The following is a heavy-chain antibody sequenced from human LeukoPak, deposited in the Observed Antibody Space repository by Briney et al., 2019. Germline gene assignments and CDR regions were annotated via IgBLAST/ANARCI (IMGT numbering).Heavy chain of an antibody. J-gene: IGHJ4*02. D-gene: IGHD5-18*01. CDR3: ARVLVGFGYSHGPVDY. CDR2: ISTGSSIM. CDR1: GFTFNTYS. Sequence: SLRLSCAASGFTFNTYSMDWVRQAPRVGLEWVSYISTGSSIMYYEDSVKGRFTISRENAKNSLYLQMNCLRDEDTAVYYCARVLVGFGYSHGPVDYWGQGPLVTVSS. V-gene: IGHV3-48*02.